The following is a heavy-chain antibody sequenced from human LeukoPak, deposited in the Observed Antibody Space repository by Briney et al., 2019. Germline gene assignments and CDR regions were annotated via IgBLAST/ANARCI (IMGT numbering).Heavy chain of an antibody. CDR1: GYTFTSYD. CDR2: MNPNSGNT. D-gene: IGHD6-13*01. Sequence: ASVNVSCKASGYTFTSYDINWVRQATGQGLEWMGWMNPNSGNTGYAQKFQGRVTITRNTSISTAYMELSSLRSEDTAVYYCARGPPDYSSSWFGFDYWGQGTLVTVSS. V-gene: IGHV1-8*03. CDR3: ARGPPDYSSSWFGFDY. J-gene: IGHJ4*02.